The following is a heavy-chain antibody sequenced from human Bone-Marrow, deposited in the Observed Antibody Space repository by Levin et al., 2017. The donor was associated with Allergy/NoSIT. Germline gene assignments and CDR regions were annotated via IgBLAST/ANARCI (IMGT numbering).Heavy chain of an antibody. V-gene: IGHV3-30*18. CDR1: GFTFSGYV. Sequence: GGSLRLSCEASGFTFSGYVIHWARQAPGKGLEWVAAISYDGSDKYYADSVKGRFTISRDNSKNTVFLQTNSVRAEDAAVYYCAKDVTHYGSGRWGGMDVWGQGTTVTV. J-gene: IGHJ6*02. D-gene: IGHD3-10*01. CDR3: AKDVTHYGSGRWGGMDV. CDR2: ISYDGSDK.